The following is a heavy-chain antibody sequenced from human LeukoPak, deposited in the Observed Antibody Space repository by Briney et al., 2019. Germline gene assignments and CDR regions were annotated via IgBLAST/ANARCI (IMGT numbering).Heavy chain of an antibody. CDR3: ARGRHCSSTSCPSNDAFDI. J-gene: IGHJ3*02. CDR1: GFTFDDYG. V-gene: IGHV3-20*04. D-gene: IGHD2-2*01. Sequence: GGSLRLSCAASGFTFDDYGMSWVRQAPGKGLEWVSGINWNGGSIGYADSVKGRFTISRDDAKNSLYLQMNSLRAEDAALYYCARGRHCSSTSCPSNDAFDIWGQGTMVTVSS. CDR2: INWNGGSI.